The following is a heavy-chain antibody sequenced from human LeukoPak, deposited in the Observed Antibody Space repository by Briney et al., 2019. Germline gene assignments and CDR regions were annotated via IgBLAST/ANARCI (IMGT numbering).Heavy chain of an antibody. CDR3: ARFIQPTTRYGMDV. D-gene: IGHD1-14*01. V-gene: IGHV3-66*01. J-gene: IGHJ6*02. CDR2: IYSGGST. Sequence: GRSLRLSCAASGFTVSSNYMSWVRQAPGKGLEWVSVIYSGGSTYYADSVKGRFTISRDNSKNTLYLQMNSLRAEDTAVYYCARFIQPTTRYGMDVWGQGTTVTVSS. CDR1: GFTVSSNY.